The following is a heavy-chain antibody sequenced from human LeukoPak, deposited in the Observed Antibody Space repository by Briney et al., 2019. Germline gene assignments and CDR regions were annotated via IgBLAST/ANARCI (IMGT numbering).Heavy chain of an antibody. V-gene: IGHV5-51*01. CDR2: IYPGDSDT. Sequence: GESLKISCKGSGYSFSNDWIGWVRQMPGKGLEWMGIIYPGDSDTRYSPSLDGQVTISADKSVSTTYLQWSSLQASDTAMYYCARPSSLYGGTSEDYWGQGTLVTVSS. CDR1: GYSFSNDW. CDR3: ARPSSLYGGTSEDY. J-gene: IGHJ4*02. D-gene: IGHD4-23*01.